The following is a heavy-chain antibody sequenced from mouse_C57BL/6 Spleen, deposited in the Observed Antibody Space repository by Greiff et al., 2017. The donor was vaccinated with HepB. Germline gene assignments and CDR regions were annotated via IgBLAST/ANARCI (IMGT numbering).Heavy chain of an antibody. J-gene: IGHJ4*01. V-gene: IGHV5-9-1*02. D-gene: IGHD2-5*01. CDR2: ISSGGDYI. Sequence: EVQLQESGEGLVKPGGSLKLSCAASGFTFSSYAMSWVRQTPEKRLEWVAYISSGGDYIYYADTVKGRFTISRDNARNTLYLQMSSLKSEDTAMYYCTRDQDYSNYLYYAMDYWGQGTSVTVSS. CDR3: TRDQDYSNYLYYAMDY. CDR1: GFTFSSYA.